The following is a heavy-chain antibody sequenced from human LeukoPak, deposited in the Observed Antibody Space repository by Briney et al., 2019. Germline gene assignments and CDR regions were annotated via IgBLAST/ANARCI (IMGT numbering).Heavy chain of an antibody. Sequence: GASVKVSCKACGGTFSSYAISWVRRAPGQGLEWMGRIIPILGIANYAQKFQGRVTITADKSTSTAYMELSSLRSEDTAVYYCARLAMVRGVIETDYWGQGTLVTVSS. CDR3: ARLAMVRGVIETDY. V-gene: IGHV1-69*04. J-gene: IGHJ4*02. D-gene: IGHD3-10*01. CDR1: GGTFSSYA. CDR2: IIPILGIA.